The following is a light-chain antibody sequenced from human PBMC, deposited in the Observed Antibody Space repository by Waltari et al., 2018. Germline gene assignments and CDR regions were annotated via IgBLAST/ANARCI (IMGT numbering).Light chain of an antibody. V-gene: IGKV1-5*03. Sequence: DIQMTPSPSTLSAPVPDRVTLTCRTSQSIRSWLAWYQQKPGKAPNLLISNASTLESGVPSRFSGSGSGTEFTLTISSLQPDDFATYHCQQYKSPPWTFGQGTKVEIK. CDR2: NAS. CDR1: QSIRSW. J-gene: IGKJ1*01. CDR3: QQYKSPPWT.